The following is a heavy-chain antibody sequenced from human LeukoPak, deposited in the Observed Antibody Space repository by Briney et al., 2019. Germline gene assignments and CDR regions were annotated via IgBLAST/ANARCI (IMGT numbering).Heavy chain of an antibody. Sequence: SQTLSLTCAISGDSVSSNSAAWNWIRQSPSRGLEWLGRTYYRSKWYNDYAVSVKSRITINPDTSKNQFSLQLNSVTPEDTAVYYCARGGMWESSTPQQYAFDIWGQGTMVTVSS. CDR1: GDSVSSNSAA. D-gene: IGHD1-26*01. V-gene: IGHV6-1*01. CDR3: ARGGMWESSTPQQYAFDI. CDR2: TYYRSKWYN. J-gene: IGHJ3*02.